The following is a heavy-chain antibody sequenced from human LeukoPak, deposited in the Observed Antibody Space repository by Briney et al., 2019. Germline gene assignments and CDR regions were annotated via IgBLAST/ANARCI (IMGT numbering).Heavy chain of an antibody. Sequence: SETLSLNCTVYGGSFSGYYWSWIRQPPGKGLEWIGEINHSGSTNYNPSLKSRVTISVDTSKNQFSLKLSSVTAADTAVYYCARGGVVVAATRDWFDPWGQGTLVTVSS. CDR3: ARGGVVVAATRDWFDP. V-gene: IGHV4-34*01. CDR2: INHSGST. CDR1: GGSFSGYY. D-gene: IGHD2-15*01. J-gene: IGHJ5*02.